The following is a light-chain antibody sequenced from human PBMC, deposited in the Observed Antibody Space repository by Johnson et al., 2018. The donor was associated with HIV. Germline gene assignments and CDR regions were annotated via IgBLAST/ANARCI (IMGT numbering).Light chain of an antibody. CDR2: DNS. V-gene: IGLV1-51*01. J-gene: IGLJ1*01. CDR3: GTWDSSLSVYV. Sequence: VLTQPPSVSAAPGQKVTISCSGSSSNIGNNYVSWYQQLPGTAPKLLIYDNSKRPSGIPDRFSGSKSGTSATLGITGLQTGDEADYYCGTWDSSLSVYVFGTGTKVTVL. CDR1: SSNIGNNY.